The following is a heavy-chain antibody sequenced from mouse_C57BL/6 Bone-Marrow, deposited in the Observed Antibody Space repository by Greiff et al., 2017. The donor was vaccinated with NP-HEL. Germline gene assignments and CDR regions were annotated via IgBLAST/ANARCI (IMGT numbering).Heavy chain of an antibody. CDR1: GYSITSGYY. V-gene: IGHV3-6*01. J-gene: IGHJ4*01. D-gene: IGHD1-1*01. CDR3: ARDYYYGSSPYAMDY. CDR2: ISYDGSN. Sequence: EVKVEESGPGLVKPSQSLSLSCSVTGYSITSGYYWNWIRQFPGNKLEWMGYISYDGSNNYNPSLKNRISITRDTSKNQFFLKLNSVTTEDTATYYCARDYYYGSSPYAMDYWGQGTSVTVSS.